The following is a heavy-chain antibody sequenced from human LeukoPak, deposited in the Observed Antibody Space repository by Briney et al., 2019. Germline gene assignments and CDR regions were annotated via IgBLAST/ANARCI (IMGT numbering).Heavy chain of an antibody. D-gene: IGHD2-2*01. Sequence: TGGSLRLSCAASGFTFSTYGMHSVRQAPGKGLEWVAFIHYVGGHEYNGDSVKGRFTISRDNSKNTLYLQMNSLRPEDTAVYYCARGLPSSTRTYNWFDPWGPGTLVTVSS. CDR2: IHYVGGHE. CDR1: GFTFSTYG. J-gene: IGHJ5*02. V-gene: IGHV3-30*02. CDR3: ARGLPSSTRTYNWFDP.